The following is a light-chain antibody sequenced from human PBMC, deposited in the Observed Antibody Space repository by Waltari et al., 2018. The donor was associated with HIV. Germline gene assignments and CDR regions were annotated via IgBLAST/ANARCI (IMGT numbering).Light chain of an antibody. V-gene: IGKV3-11*01. CDR3: QQCSDWPLS. J-gene: IGKJ4*01. Sequence: EIVLIQSPAILSLSPWARANISCRASQSVTNYLALYQQKPGQAPRHLIYDASLRATGIPDRFSGSGSGTDFNLTISSRGPEDFAVYYCQQCSDWPLSFGGGSRVEIK. CDR2: DAS. CDR1: QSVTNY.